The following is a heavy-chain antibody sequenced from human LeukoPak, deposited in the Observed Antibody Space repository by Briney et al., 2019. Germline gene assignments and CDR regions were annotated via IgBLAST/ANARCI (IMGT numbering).Heavy chain of an antibody. Sequence: PSETLSLTCTVSGDSIISNYWSWIRQPAGQGLEWIGRIYYSGSTNYNPSLKSRLSISVDTSRNQFSLRLTSVTAADTAVYYCAKDFIVYLPRRVYYYDSSNGPATDYWGQGTLVTVSS. V-gene: IGHV4-4*07. CDR1: GDSIISNY. CDR2: IYYSGST. CDR3: AKDFIVYLPRRVYYYDSSNGPATDY. J-gene: IGHJ4*02. D-gene: IGHD3-22*01.